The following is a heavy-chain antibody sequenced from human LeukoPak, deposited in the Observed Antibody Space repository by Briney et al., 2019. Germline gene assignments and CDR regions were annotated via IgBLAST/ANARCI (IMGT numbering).Heavy chain of an antibody. CDR3: ARGHLYSGSSPYYFDY. CDR2: IYSGGST. J-gene: IGHJ4*02. Sequence: GGSLRLSCAASGFTVSSNYMSWVRQAPGKGLEWVSVIYSGGSTFYADSVKGRFTISRDNSKNTLYLQMDSLRAEDTAVYYCARGHLYSGSSPYYFDYWGQGTLVTVSS. D-gene: IGHD6-6*01. CDR1: GFTVSSNY. V-gene: IGHV3-53*01.